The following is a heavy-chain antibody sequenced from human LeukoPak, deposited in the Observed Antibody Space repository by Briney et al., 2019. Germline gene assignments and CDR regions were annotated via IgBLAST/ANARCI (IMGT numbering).Heavy chain of an antibody. CDR3: AKDLRYTGGWRQIDY. CDR1: GFTFSSYW. Sequence: GGSLRLSCAASGFTFSSYWMSWVRQAPGKGLEWVSGISGSGNSPNYADSVTGRFTISRDNSKNTLYLQMNSLRAEDTAVYYCAKDLRYTGGWRQIDYWGQGTLVTVSS. CDR2: ISGSGNSP. D-gene: IGHD6-19*01. V-gene: IGHV3-23*01. J-gene: IGHJ4*02.